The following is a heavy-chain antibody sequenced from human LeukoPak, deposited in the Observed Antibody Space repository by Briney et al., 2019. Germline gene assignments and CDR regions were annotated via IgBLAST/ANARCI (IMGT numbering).Heavy chain of an antibody. V-gene: IGHV3-7*01. D-gene: IGHD4-17*01. Sequence: GGSLRLSCAASGFTFNSYWMSWVRQAPGKGLEWVANIKQDGGAKYYVDSVKGRFTISRDNAKNSLYLQMNSLRAEDTAVYYCARDGAGYGYYMDVWGKGTTVTASS. CDR3: ARDGAGYGYYMDV. J-gene: IGHJ6*03. CDR1: GFTFNSYW. CDR2: IKQDGGAK.